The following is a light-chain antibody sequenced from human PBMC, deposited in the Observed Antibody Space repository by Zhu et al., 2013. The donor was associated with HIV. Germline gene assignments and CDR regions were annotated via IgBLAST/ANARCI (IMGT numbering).Light chain of an antibody. J-gene: IGLJ2*01. CDR1: NIGSKT. V-gene: IGLV3-21*03. Sequence: SYELTQAPSVSVAPGKTARITCGGNNIGSKTVHWYQQKPGQAPVLVVHTDSVRPSGIPERFSGSNSGNTATLTISRVEAGDEADYYCQVWDNINDHLVVFGGGTKLTVL. CDR3: QVWDNINDHLVV. CDR2: TDS.